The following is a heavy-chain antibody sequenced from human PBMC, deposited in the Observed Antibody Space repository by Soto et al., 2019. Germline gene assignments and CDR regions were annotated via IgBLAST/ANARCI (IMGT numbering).Heavy chain of an antibody. CDR3: AKDPLAKSASYPGH. J-gene: IGHJ4*02. V-gene: IGHV3-30*18. CDR2: ISHDGRNK. CDR1: GFTFSNYG. D-gene: IGHD1-26*01. Sequence: GGSLRLSCAASGFTFSNYGMEWVRQAPGKGLEWVALISHDGRNKYHADSVKGRFTISRDNSKNTLYLQMNSLRPEDTAVYYCAKDPLAKSASYPGHWGQGTLVTVSS.